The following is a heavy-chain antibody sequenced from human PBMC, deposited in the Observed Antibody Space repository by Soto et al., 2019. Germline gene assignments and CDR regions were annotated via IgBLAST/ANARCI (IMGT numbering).Heavy chain of an antibody. Sequence: EVQLLESGGGLVQPGGSLRLSCAASGFTFSSYAMSWVRQAPGKGLEWVSVISGSGGSRYYADSVKGRFTISRDNSTNTLYLQMNSLRAEDTAVYYCSRRSSCWYFDYWGQGTLVTVSS. CDR1: GFTFSSYA. CDR3: SRRSSCWYFDY. J-gene: IGHJ4*02. V-gene: IGHV3-23*01. D-gene: IGHD6-19*01. CDR2: ISGSGGSR.